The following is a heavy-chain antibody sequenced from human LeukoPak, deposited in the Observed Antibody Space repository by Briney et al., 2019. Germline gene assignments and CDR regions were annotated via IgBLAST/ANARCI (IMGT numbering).Heavy chain of an antibody. CDR3: ASPIGTGSYSFDY. D-gene: IGHD3-10*01. CDR2: ISYDGSNK. CDR1: GFTFSSYG. V-gene: IGHV3-30*03. J-gene: IGHJ4*02. Sequence: GRSLRLSCAASGFTFSSYGMHWVRQAPGKGLEWVAVISYDGSNKYYADSVKGRFTISRDNSKNTLYLQMNSLRAEDTAVYYCASPIGTGSYSFDYWGQGTLVTVSS.